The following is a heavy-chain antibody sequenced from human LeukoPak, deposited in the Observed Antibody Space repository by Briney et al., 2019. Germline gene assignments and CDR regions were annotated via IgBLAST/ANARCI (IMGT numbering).Heavy chain of an antibody. D-gene: IGHD2-2*01. CDR3: ARGGRYCSSTSCYDSQLGDY. V-gene: IGHV3-30*04. CDR1: GFTFSSYA. CDR2: ISYDGSNK. Sequence: GGSLRLSCAASGFTFSSYAMHWVRQAPGKGLEWVAVISYDGSNKYYADSVKGRFTISRDNSKNTLYLQMNSLRAEDTAVYYCARGGRYCSSTSCYDSQLGDYWGQGTLVTVSS. J-gene: IGHJ4*02.